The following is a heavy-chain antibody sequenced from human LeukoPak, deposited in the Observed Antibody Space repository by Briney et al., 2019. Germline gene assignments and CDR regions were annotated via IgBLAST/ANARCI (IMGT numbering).Heavy chain of an antibody. CDR1: GGSISSSSYY. V-gene: IGHV4-39*01. CDR2: IYYSGST. D-gene: IGHD5-18*01. Sequence: SETLSLTCTVSGGSISSSSYYWGWIRQPPGKGLEWIGSIYYSGSTYYNPSLKSRVTISADTSKNQFSLKLSSVTAADTAVYYCARPSYSYGADYWGQGTLVTVSS. J-gene: IGHJ4*02. CDR3: ARPSYSYGADY.